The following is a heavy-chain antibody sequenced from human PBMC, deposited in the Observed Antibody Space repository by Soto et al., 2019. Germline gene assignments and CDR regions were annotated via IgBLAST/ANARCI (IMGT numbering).Heavy chain of an antibody. CDR2: IHYSGYT. V-gene: IGHV4-39*07. CDR3: ARTESGTFDP. CDR1: GGSIGSSTDY. Sequence: TSETLSLTCTVSGGSIGSSTDYWGWIRQPPGKALEWLGSIHYSGYTYYNPSLKSRVTISVDRSKNQFSLKLSSVTAADTAVYYCARTESGTFDPWGQGTLVTVSS. D-gene: IGHD1-7*01. J-gene: IGHJ5*02.